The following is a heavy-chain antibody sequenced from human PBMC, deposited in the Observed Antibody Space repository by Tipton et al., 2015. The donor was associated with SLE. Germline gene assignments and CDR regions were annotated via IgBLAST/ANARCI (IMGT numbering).Heavy chain of an antibody. CDR3: TKDHGSNWYSAY. D-gene: IGHD6-13*01. CDR1: GFTFTSYA. CDR2: ISGSGNTT. V-gene: IGHV3-23*01. J-gene: IGHJ4*02. Sequence: SLRLSCAASGFTFTSYAMSWVCQAPGKGLEWVSAISGSGNTTYYADSVKGRFTISRDKSKNTLYLQMNSLRAEDTAVYYCTKDHGSNWYSAYWGQGTLVTVSS.